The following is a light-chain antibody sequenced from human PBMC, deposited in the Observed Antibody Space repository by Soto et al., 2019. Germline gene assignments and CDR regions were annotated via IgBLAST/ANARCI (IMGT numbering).Light chain of an antibody. CDR3: QSYDKRMTAYV. CDR2: EVT. CDR1: SSDVGGYDY. J-gene: IGLJ1*01. V-gene: IGLV2-8*01. Sequence: QSVLTQPPSACGSPGQSVTISCTGTSSDVGGYDYVSWYQQHPGKAPKLMIYEVTIRPSGVSDRFSGSKSGNTASLAITGLQAEDEDHYYCQSYDKRMTAYVFGTGTKGTVL.